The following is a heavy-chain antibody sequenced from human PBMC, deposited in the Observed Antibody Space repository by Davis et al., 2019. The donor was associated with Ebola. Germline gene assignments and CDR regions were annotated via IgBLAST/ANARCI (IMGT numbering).Heavy chain of an antibody. CDR2: ISHSGST. D-gene: IGHD3-3*01. Sequence: SETLSLTCAVYGGSFSGYYWSWIRQPPGKGLEWIGEISHSGSTNYNPSLKSRVTISVDTSKNPFSLKLSPVTAADTAVYYCARGATIFGPGHMPFDYWGQGTLVTVSS. V-gene: IGHV4-34*01. CDR3: ARGATIFGPGHMPFDY. CDR1: GGSFSGYY. J-gene: IGHJ4*02.